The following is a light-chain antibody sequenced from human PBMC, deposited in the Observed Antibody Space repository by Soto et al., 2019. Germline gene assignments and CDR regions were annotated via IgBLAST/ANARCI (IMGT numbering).Light chain of an antibody. CDR2: EVS. CDR3: SSYTSSSTLV. Sequence: QSALTQPASVSGSPGQSIAISCTGTSSDVGTYNYVSWYQQHPGKAPKLMIYEVSNRPSGVSNRFSGSKSGNTASLTISGLQAEDEADYYCSSYTSSSTLVFGAGTNVTVL. J-gene: IGLJ2*01. CDR1: SSDVGTYNY. V-gene: IGLV2-14*01.